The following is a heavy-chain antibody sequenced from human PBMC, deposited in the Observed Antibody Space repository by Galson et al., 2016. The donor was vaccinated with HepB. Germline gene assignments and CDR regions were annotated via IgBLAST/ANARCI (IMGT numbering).Heavy chain of an antibody. Sequence: LSLTCTVSDGSISTTSYYWGWIRQPPGKGLEWIGSIYYSGSPYYNPSLKSRVTMSVDTTKNQFSLKLSSVTAADTAVYYCARLGYGSGSYGLDYLGQGTLVAVSS. V-gene: IGHV4-39*01. CDR3: ARLGYGSGSYGLDY. CDR2: IYYSGSP. CDR1: DGSISTTSYY. D-gene: IGHD3-10*01. J-gene: IGHJ4*02.